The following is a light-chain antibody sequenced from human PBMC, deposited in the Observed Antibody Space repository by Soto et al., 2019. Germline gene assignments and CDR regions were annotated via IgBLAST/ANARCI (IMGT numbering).Light chain of an antibody. CDR3: CSYAGRNTFV. V-gene: IGLV2-23*03. CDR2: EGG. J-gene: IGLJ1*01. Sequence: QSALTQPASVSGSPGQSITISCTGTSSDVGTYNLVSWYQQHPGKAPKLMIYEGGKRPSGISNRFSGSRSGNTASLTISGLHGEDEADYYCCSYAGRNTFVFGTGTKLTVL. CDR1: SSDVGTYNL.